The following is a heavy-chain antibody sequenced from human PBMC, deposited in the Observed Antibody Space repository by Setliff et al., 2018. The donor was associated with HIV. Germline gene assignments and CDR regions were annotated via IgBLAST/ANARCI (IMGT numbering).Heavy chain of an antibody. D-gene: IGHD7-27*01. CDR3: AREKTGLSNWFDP. CDR2: MNPHSGNT. V-gene: IGHV1-8*02. J-gene: IGHJ5*02. CDR1: GGTFSSYA. Sequence: ASVKVSCKASGGTFSSYAISWVRQATGQGLEWMGWMNPHSGNTGYAQKFQGRVTMTRNTSISTAYMELSSLRSEDTAVYYCAREKTGLSNWFDPWGQGTVVTVSS.